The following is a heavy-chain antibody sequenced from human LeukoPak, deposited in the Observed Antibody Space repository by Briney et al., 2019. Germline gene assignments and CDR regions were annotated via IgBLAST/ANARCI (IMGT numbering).Heavy chain of an antibody. CDR2: FSGSGGNT. CDR1: EFSVGSNY. Sequence: GGSLRLSCAASEFSVGSNYMTWVRQAPGKGLEWVSTFSGSGGNTYYADSVKGRFTISRDNSKNTLYLQMNSLRAEDTAVYYCAKSGLNRFDYWGQGTLVTVSS. D-gene: IGHD2-15*01. J-gene: IGHJ4*02. V-gene: IGHV3-23*01. CDR3: AKSGLNRFDY.